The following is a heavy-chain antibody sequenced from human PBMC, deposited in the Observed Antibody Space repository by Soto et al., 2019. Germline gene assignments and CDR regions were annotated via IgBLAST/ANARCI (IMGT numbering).Heavy chain of an antibody. Sequence: GASVKVSCKAFGYTFNMYGIIWVRQAPGQGPEWMGWINVKNGNTNYSQKFQGRVTMTTDASTNTAYVELRSLRSDDTAVYYCARDFLVLLWFGEAHPGWLDPWGQGTLVTVSS. CDR2: INVKNGNT. CDR1: GYTFNMYG. D-gene: IGHD3-10*01. V-gene: IGHV1-18*04. CDR3: ARDFLVLLWFGEAHPGWLDP. J-gene: IGHJ5*02.